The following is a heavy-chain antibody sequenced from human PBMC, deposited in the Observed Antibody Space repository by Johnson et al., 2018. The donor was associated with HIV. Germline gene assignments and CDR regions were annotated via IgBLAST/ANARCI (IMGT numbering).Heavy chain of an antibody. D-gene: IGHD1-26*01. CDR2: ISSSGNTI. V-gene: IGHV3-11*04. Sequence: QVQLVESGGGLVKPGGSLRLSCAASGFTFGDYYMTWIRQAPGKGLEWVSYISSSGNTIYYADSVQGRFTISRDNSKNTLYLQMNSLRAEDTAVYYCARECGCSGSYLHDGAFDIWGQGTMVTVSS. CDR3: ARECGCSGSYLHDGAFDI. CDR1: GFTFGDYY. J-gene: IGHJ3*02.